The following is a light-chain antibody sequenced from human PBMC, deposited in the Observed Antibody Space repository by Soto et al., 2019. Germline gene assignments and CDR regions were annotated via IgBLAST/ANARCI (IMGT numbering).Light chain of an antibody. CDR3: QQYNNWPGT. CDR1: QSVSSN. CDR2: GAS. Sequence: EIVMTQSPATLSVSPGERATLSCRAMQSVSSNIAWYQQKPGQAPRLLIYGASTRSTGIPARFSGSGSGTEFTLTISSLQSEDFAVYYCQQYNNWPGTFGPGTNVDIK. V-gene: IGKV3-15*01. J-gene: IGKJ3*01.